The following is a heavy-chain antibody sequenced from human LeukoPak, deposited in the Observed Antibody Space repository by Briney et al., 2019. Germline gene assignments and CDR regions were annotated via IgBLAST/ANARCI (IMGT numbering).Heavy chain of an antibody. J-gene: IGHJ4*02. Sequence: ASVKVSCKASGYTFSSYDISWVRQAPGQGLEWMGWISVYNGNTDYAHKLQGRVTMTTDTSTSTAYMELRSLRSDDTAVHYCSRRCSGGSCYLGFDYWGLGTLVTVSS. CDR3: SRRCSGGSCYLGFDY. D-gene: IGHD2-15*01. V-gene: IGHV1-18*01. CDR1: GYTFSSYD. CDR2: ISVYNGNT.